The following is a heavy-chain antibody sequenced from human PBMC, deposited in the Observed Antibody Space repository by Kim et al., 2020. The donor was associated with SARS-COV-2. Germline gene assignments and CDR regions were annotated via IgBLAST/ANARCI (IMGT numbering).Heavy chain of an antibody. CDR1: GYTFTSYA. D-gene: IGHD3-3*02. J-gene: IGHJ6*02. V-gene: IGHV1-3*01. Sequence: ASVKVSCKASGYTFTSYAMHWVRQAPGQRLEWMGWINAGNGNTKYSQKFQGRVTITMDTSASTAYMELSSLRSEDTAVYYCARDLTWPSMGYGMDVWGQGTTVTVSS. CDR2: INAGNGNT. CDR3: ARDLTWPSMGYGMDV.